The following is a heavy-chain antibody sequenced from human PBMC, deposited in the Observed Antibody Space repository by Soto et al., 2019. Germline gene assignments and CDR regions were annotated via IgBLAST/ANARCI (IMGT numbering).Heavy chain of an antibody. D-gene: IGHD3-3*01. V-gene: IGHV4-39*01. CDR1: GGSISSRSHY. CDR3: ATADGFGVVTPFFEY. CDR2: SYYRGST. Sequence: QLPLQESGPGLVKPSETLSLTCTVSGGSISSRSHYWGWIRQSPGKHLEWIGSSYYRGSTHYNPSPTTRVTISWDTSKNQVSLKVYSVTAADTAVYYCATADGFGVVTPFFEYWGQGILVTVSS. J-gene: IGHJ4*02.